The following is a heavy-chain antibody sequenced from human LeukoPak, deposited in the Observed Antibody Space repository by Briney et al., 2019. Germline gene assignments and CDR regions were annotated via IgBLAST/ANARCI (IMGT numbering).Heavy chain of an antibody. J-gene: IGHJ4*02. D-gene: IGHD3-9*01. CDR2: IYYSGST. Sequence: SETLSLTCTVSGGSISSSSYYWGWIRQPPGKGLEWIGSIYYSGSTYYNPSLKSRVTISVDTSKNQFSLKLSSVTAADTAVYYCARDGANYDILTGYFYWGQGTLVTVSS. CDR3: ARDGANYDILTGYFY. V-gene: IGHV4-39*07. CDR1: GGSISSSSYY.